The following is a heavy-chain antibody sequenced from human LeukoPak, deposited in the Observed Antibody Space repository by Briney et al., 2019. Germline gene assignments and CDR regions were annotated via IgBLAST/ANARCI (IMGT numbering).Heavy chain of an antibody. CDR3: ARERFGYCSSTSCYSV. CDR1: GFTVSSNY. J-gene: IGHJ4*02. D-gene: IGHD2-2*01. V-gene: IGHV3-53*01. Sequence: GGSLRLSCAASGFTVSSNYMSWVRQAPGKGLEWVSVTYSGGSTYYADSVKGRFTISRDNSKNTLYLQMNSLRAEDTAVYYCARERFGYCSSTSCYSVWGQGTLVTVSS. CDR2: TYSGGST.